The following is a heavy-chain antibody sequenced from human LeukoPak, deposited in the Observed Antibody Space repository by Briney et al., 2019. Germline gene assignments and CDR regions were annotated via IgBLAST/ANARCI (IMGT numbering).Heavy chain of an antibody. CDR2: IKQDGSEK. D-gene: IGHD4-17*01. Sequence: GGSLRLSCAASGFTFSSYWMNWVRQAPGRGLEWVANIKQDGSEKYYVASVKGRFTISGDNAKNSLYLQMNSLRAEDTAMYYCVYGDYGGGFDYWGQGTLATVSS. J-gene: IGHJ4*02. CDR1: GFTFSSYW. CDR3: VYGDYGGGFDY. V-gene: IGHV3-7*03.